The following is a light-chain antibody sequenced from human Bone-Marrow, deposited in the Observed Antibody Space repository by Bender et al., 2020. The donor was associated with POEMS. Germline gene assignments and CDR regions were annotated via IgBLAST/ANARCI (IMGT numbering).Light chain of an antibody. CDR2: EVR. Sequence: QSALTQPASVSGSPGQSITISCAGTGIDVGTYNLVSWYQQHPGKAPKLLIYEVRKRPSGVSNRFSGSKSDNTASLAITGLQAEDEADYYCSSYTSRTTRVFGGGTKLTVL. CDR1: GIDVGTYNL. CDR3: SSYTSRTTRV. J-gene: IGLJ2*01. V-gene: IGLV2-14*02.